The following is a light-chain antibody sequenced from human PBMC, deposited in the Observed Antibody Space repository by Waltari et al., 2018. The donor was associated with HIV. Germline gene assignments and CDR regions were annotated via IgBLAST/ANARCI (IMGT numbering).Light chain of an antibody. CDR3: QSYDSSLKV. J-gene: IGLJ3*02. V-gene: IGLV1-40*01. CDR1: TSNLGASSD. CDR2: GNS. Sequence: QSVLTQPPSVSGAPGPRVTISCTGSTSNLGASSDLPWYQQLPGTAPKLLIYGNSNRPSGVPDRFSGSKSGTSASLAITGLQAEDEADYYCQSYDSSLKVFGGGTKLTVL.